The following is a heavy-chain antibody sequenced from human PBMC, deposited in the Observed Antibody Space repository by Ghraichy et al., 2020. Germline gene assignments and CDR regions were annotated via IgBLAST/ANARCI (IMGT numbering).Heavy chain of an antibody. CDR2: ISSSSSTI. J-gene: IGHJ3*02. Sequence: GGSLRLSCAASGFTFSSYSMNWVRQAPGKGLEWVSYISSSSSTIYYADSVKGRFTISRDNAKNSLYLQMNSLRAEDTAVYYCAETSTSILGSFDIWGQGTMVTVSS. D-gene: IGHD2-21*01. V-gene: IGHV3-48*01. CDR1: GFTFSSYS. CDR3: AETSTSILGSFDI.